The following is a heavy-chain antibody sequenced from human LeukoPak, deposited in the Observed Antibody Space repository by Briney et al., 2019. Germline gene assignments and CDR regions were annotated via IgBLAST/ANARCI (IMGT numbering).Heavy chain of an antibody. Sequence: PGGSLRLSCAASGFTFSSYGMHWVRQAPGKGLEWVAVISYDGSNKYYADSVKGRFTISRDNSKNTLYLQMNSLRAEDTAVYYCARSGSFNRYYFDYWGQGTLVTVSS. J-gene: IGHJ4*02. V-gene: IGHV3-30*03. CDR2: ISYDGSNK. CDR1: GFTFSSYG. D-gene: IGHD1-26*01. CDR3: ARSGSFNRYYFDY.